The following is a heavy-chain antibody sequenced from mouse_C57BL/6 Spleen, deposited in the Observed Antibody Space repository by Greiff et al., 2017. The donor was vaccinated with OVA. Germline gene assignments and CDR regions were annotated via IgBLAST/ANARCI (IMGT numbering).Heavy chain of an antibody. Sequence: EVQLQQSGPELVKPGASVKMSCKASGYTFTDYNMHWVKQSHGKSLEWIGYINPNNGGTSYNQTFKGKATLTVNKSSSTAYMELRSLTSEDSAVYYCARAYDYDEGVFDYWGQGTTLTVSS. D-gene: IGHD2-4*01. CDR1: GYTFTDYN. V-gene: IGHV1-22*01. J-gene: IGHJ2*01. CDR2: INPNNGGT. CDR3: ARAYDYDEGVFDY.